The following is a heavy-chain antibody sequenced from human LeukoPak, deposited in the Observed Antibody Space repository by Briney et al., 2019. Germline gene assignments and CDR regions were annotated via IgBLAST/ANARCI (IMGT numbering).Heavy chain of an antibody. CDR1: GFIFSHHG. V-gene: IGHV3-21*01. Sequence: GGSLRLSCATSGFIFSHHGMNWVRQAPGKGLEWVSSISSSSSYIYYADSVKGRFTISRDNAKNSLYLQMNSLRAEDTAVYYCARDRDVVRGTFDYWGQGTLVTVSS. D-gene: IGHD3-10*01. J-gene: IGHJ4*02. CDR3: ARDRDVVRGTFDY. CDR2: ISSSSSYI.